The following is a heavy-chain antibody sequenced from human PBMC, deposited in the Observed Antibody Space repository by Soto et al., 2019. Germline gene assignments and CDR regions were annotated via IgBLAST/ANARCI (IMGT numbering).Heavy chain of an antibody. Sequence: GSMRLRWAASGLTVWINYMSWVLQAPGKGLEWVSVIYSGGSTYYADSVKGRFTISRDNSKNTLYLQMNSLRAEDTAVYYCARALKYYYDSSGYRHYYYYGMDVWGQGTTVTVSS. D-gene: IGHD3-22*01. J-gene: IGHJ6*02. CDR3: ARALKYYYDSSGYRHYYYYGMDV. CDR2: IYSGGST. V-gene: IGHV3-66*01. CDR1: GLTVWINY.